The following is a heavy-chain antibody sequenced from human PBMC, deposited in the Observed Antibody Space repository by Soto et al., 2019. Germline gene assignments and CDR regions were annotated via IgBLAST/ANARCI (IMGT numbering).Heavy chain of an antibody. CDR3: ARRYSSAFDI. J-gene: IGHJ3*02. Sequence: PSETLSLTCTASGGSISSSSYYWSWIRQPPGKGLEWIGYIYYSGSTNYNPSLKSRVTISVDTSKNQFSLKLSSVTAADTAVYYCARRYSSAFDIWGQGTMVTVSS. CDR2: IYYSGST. V-gene: IGHV4-61*05. CDR1: GGSISSSSYY. D-gene: IGHD6-13*01.